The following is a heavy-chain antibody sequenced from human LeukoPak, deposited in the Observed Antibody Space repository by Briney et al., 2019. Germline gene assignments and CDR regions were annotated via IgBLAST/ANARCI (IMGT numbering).Heavy chain of an antibody. CDR1: GGSISSGSYY. J-gene: IGHJ4*02. CDR2: IYTSGST. CDR3: ARDRGNGWNHPAD. V-gene: IGHV4-61*02. Sequence: SETLSLTCTVSGGSISSGSYYWSWIRQPAGKGLEWIGRIYTSGSTNYNPSLKSRVTISVDTSKNQFSLQLNSVTPEDTAVYYCARDRGNGWNHPADWGQGTLVTVSS. D-gene: IGHD6-19*01.